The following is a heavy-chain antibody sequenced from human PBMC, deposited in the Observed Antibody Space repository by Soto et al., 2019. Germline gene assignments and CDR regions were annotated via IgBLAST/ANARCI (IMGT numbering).Heavy chain of an antibody. J-gene: IGHJ6*02. D-gene: IGHD6-6*01. Sequence: GASVKVSCKVSRYTLTELSMQWVRQTPGRGLEWVGGFDPEDDENIYAQKFQGRVTMTEDTSTDTVSMELSSLRSEDTAVYYCARDGYSSSYWGYGMDVWGQGTTVTVSS. CDR3: ARDGYSSSYWGYGMDV. CDR2: FDPEDDEN. V-gene: IGHV1-24*01. CDR1: RYTLTELS.